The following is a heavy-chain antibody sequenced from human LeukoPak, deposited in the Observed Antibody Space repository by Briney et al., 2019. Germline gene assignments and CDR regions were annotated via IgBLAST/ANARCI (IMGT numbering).Heavy chain of an antibody. J-gene: IGHJ4*02. Sequence: PSGTLSLTCAVSGGSISSSNWWSWVRQPPGKGLEWIGEIYHSGSTNYNPSLKSRVTISVDKSKNQFSLKLSSVTAADTAVYYCARDPARRFLEWSHFDYWGQGTLVTVSS. CDR2: IYHSGST. V-gene: IGHV4-4*02. CDR1: GGSISSSNW. D-gene: IGHD3-3*01. CDR3: ARDPARRFLEWSHFDY.